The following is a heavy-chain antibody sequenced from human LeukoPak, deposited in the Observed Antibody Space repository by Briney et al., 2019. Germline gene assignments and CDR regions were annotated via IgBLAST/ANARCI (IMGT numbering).Heavy chain of an antibody. CDR2: ISSSSSYI. J-gene: IGHJ5*02. D-gene: IGHD4-11*01. V-gene: IGHV3-21*01. CDR3: ARDSVHDYSNQGGWFDP. Sequence: GGSLRLSCAASGFTLSSYSMNWVRQAPGKGLEWVSSISSSSSYIYYADSVKGRFTISRDNAKNSLYLQMNSLRAEDTAVYYCARDSVHDYSNQGGWFDPWGQGTLVTVSS. CDR1: GFTLSSYS.